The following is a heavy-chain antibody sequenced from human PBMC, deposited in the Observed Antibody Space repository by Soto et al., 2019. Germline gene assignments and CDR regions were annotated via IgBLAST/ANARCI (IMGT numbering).Heavy chain of an antibody. D-gene: IGHD6-19*01. CDR1: GYTFTSYA. CDR2: INAGNGNT. V-gene: IGHV1-3*01. Sequence: ASVKVSCKASGYTFTSYAMHWVRQAPGQRLEWMGWINAGNGNTKYSQKFQGRVTITRDTSASTAYMELSSLRSEDTAVYYCARVIAVAGRAFDPWGQGTLVTVSS. J-gene: IGHJ5*02. CDR3: ARVIAVAGRAFDP.